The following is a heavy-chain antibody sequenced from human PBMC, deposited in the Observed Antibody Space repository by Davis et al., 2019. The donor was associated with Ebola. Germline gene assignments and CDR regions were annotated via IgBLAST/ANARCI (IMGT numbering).Heavy chain of an antibody. CDR2: IFSNDEK. V-gene: IGHV2-26*01. Sequence: SGPTLVKPTETLTLTCTVSGFSLSNARMGVSWIRQPPGKALEWLAHIFSNDEKSYSTSLKSRLTISKDTSKSQVVLTMTNMDPVDTATYYCARIFTGDYGYYYYGMDVWGQGTTVTVSS. D-gene: IGHD4-17*01. CDR3: ARIFTGDYGYYYYGMDV. J-gene: IGHJ6*02. CDR1: GFSLSNARMG.